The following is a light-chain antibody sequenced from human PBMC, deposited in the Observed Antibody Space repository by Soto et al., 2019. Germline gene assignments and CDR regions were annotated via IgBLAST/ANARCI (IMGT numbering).Light chain of an antibody. Sequence: EVVLTQSPGTLSLSPGERATLSCRASQSVSSSSLAWYQQKPGLAPRLLIYGASSRATGIPDRFSGSGSGTDVTLTINRLEPEDFAVYYCQQFGSSSWTFGQGTKVEI. J-gene: IGKJ1*01. V-gene: IGKV3-20*01. CDR3: QQFGSSSWT. CDR1: QSVSSSS. CDR2: GAS.